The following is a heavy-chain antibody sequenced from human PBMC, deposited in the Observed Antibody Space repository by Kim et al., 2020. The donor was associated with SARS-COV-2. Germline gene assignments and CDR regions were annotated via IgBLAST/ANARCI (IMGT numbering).Heavy chain of an antibody. D-gene: IGHD5-12*01. CDR3: ARLYSARSDY. Sequence: SETLSLTCTVSGVSMSRSSYYWGWIRQPPGKGLEWIGSMYYSGSTYYNPSLKSRVTISGDTSKNQFSLKMTSVTAADTAVYYCARLYSARSDYWGQGTL. CDR1: GVSMSRSSYY. J-gene: IGHJ4*02. V-gene: IGHV4-39*01. CDR2: MYYSGST.